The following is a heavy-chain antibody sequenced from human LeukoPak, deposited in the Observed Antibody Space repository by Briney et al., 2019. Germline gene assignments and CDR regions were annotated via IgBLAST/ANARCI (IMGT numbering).Heavy chain of an antibody. CDR3: AELGITMIGGV. CDR1: GFTFSNE. D-gene: IGHD3-10*02. V-gene: IGHV3-48*03. Sequence: PGGTLRLSCAASGFTFSNEMNWVRQAPGKGLEWVSYISSSGSTIYYADSVKGRFTISRDNAKNSLYLQMNSLRAEDTAVYYCAELGITMIGGVWGKGTTVTISS. J-gene: IGHJ6*04. CDR2: ISSSGSTI.